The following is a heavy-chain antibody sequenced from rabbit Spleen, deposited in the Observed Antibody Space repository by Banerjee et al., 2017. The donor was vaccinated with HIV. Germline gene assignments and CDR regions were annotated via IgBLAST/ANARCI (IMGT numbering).Heavy chain of an antibody. V-gene: IGHV1S45*01. CDR2: IDTSDGDT. D-gene: IGHD4-1*01. CDR1: GFSFSSNW. J-gene: IGHJ6*01. CDR3: ARDLAGAIGWNFYL. Sequence: EESGGGLVQPEGTLTLTCTVSGFSFSSNWICWVRQAPGKGLEWIACIDTSDGDTDYANWPKGRFTISKASSTTVTLKMTSLTDADTATYFCARDLAGAIGWNFYLWGQGTLVTVS.